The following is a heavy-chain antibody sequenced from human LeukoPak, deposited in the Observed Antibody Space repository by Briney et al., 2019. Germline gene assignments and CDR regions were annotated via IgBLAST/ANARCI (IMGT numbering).Heavy chain of an antibody. CDR3: ALSSFSNPLVGGGMDV. D-gene: IGHD6-13*01. V-gene: IGHV1-69*01. CDR1: GGTFSSYA. J-gene: IGHJ6*04. Sequence: GSSVKVSCKASGGTFSSYAISWVRQALGQGLEWMGGIIPIFGTANYAQKFQGRVTITADESTSTAYMELSSLRSEDTAVYYCALSSFSNPLVGGGMDVWGKGTTVTVSS. CDR2: IIPIFGTA.